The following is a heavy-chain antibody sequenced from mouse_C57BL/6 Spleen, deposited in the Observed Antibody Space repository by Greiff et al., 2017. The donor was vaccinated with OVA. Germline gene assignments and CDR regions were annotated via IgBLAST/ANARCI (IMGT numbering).Heavy chain of an antibody. J-gene: IGHJ1*03. CDR2: IDPETGGT. D-gene: IGHD2-5*01. CDR3: TRSDSNSYFDV. CDR1: GYTFTDYE. V-gene: IGHV1-15*01. Sequence: QVQLKESGAELVRPGASVTLSCKASGYTFTDYEMHWVKQTPVHGLEWIGAIDPETGGTAYNQKFKGKAILTADKSSSTAYMELRSLTSEDSAVYYCTRSDSNSYFDVWGTGTTVTVSS.